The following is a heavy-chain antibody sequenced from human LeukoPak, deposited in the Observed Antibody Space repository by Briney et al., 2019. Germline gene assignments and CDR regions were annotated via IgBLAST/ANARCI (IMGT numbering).Heavy chain of an antibody. J-gene: IGHJ4*02. CDR2: IYYSGST. D-gene: IGHD3-9*01. CDR1: GGSISSYY. V-gene: IGHV4-59*01. CDR3: ARDRGDILTYFDY. Sequence: SETLSLTCTVSGGSISSYYWSWIRQPPGKGLEWIGYIYYSGSTNYNPSLKSRVTISVDTSKNQFSLKLSSVTAADTAEYYCARDRGDILTYFDYWGQGTLVTVSS.